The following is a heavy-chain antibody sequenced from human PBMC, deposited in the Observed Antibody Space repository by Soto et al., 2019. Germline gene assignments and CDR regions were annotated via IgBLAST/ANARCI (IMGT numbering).Heavy chain of an antibody. J-gene: IGHJ3*02. V-gene: IGHV1-3*01. CDR2: INAGNGNT. D-gene: IGHD3-3*01. CDR3: AREVTIFGVVIIGVGAFDI. CDR1: GYTFTSYA. Sequence: QVQLVQSGAEVKKPGASVKVSCKASGYTFTSYAMHWVRQAPGQRLEWMGWINAGNGNTKYSQQFQGRVTITRDTSASTAYMELSSLRSEDTAVYYCAREVTIFGVVIIGVGAFDIWGQGTMVTVSS.